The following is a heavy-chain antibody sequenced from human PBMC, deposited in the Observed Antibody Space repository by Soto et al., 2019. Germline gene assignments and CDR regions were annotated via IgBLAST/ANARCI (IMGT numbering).Heavy chain of an antibody. J-gene: IGHJ4*02. Sequence: PWETLSLTCTVSGGSISSGGYYWSWIRQHPGKGLEWIGYIYYSGSTYYNPSLKSRVTISVDTSKNQFSLRLSSVTAADTAVYYCARGLSGSYFDYWGQGTLVTVSS. CDR3: ARGLSGSYFDY. D-gene: IGHD3-10*01. CDR2: IYYSGST. V-gene: IGHV4-31*03. CDR1: GGSISSGGYY.